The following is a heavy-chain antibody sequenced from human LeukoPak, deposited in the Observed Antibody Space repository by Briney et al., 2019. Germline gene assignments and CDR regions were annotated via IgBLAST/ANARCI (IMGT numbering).Heavy chain of an antibody. D-gene: IGHD3-22*01. CDR2: ISSSSSYI. V-gene: IGHV3-21*04. Sequence: GGSLRLSCAASGFTFSSYSMNWVRQAPGKGLEWVSSISSSSSYIYYADSVKGRFTISRDNAKNSLYLQMNSLRAGDTAVYYCAKAPVSSDYYDSSGYRWGQGTLVTVSS. CDR3: AKAPVSSDYYDSSGYR. J-gene: IGHJ5*02. CDR1: GFTFSSYS.